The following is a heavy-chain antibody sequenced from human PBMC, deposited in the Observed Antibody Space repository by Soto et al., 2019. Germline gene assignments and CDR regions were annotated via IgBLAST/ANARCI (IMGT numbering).Heavy chain of an antibody. Sequence: PGGSLRLSCAASGFTFSSYWMHLVRQAPGKGLVWVSRINSDGSSTSYADSVKGRFTISRDNAKNTLYLQMNSLKTEDTAVYYCTTGGDYYYDSSGYSFDYWGQGTLVTVSS. CDR1: GFTFSSYW. V-gene: IGHV3-74*01. D-gene: IGHD3-22*01. J-gene: IGHJ4*02. CDR2: INSDGSST. CDR3: TTGGDYYYDSSGYSFDY.